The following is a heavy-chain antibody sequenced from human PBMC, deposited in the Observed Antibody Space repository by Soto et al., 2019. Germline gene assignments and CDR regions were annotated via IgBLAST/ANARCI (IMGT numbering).Heavy chain of an antibody. Sequence: PSETLSLTCAVYGGSFSGYYWSWIRQPPGKGLEWIGEINHSGSTNYNPSLKSRVTISVDTSKNQFSLKLSSVTAADTAVYYCARGVNYDFWSGYYSGYYYYMDVSGKGTTVTVSS. CDR1: GGSFSGYY. CDR3: ARGVNYDFWSGYYSGYYYYMDV. V-gene: IGHV4-34*01. D-gene: IGHD3-3*01. CDR2: INHSGST. J-gene: IGHJ6*03.